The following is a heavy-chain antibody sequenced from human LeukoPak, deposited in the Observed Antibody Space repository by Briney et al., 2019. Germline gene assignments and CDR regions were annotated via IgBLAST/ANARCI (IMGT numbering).Heavy chain of an antibody. D-gene: IGHD5-12*01. Sequence: ASVNVSCEASGYTFTSYGISWVRQAPGQGLEWMGWISAYNGNTNYAQKLQGRVTMTTDTSTSTAYMELRSLRSDDTAVYYCARGVFRARTATLYYFDYWGQGTLVTVSS. CDR3: ARGVFRARTATLYYFDY. J-gene: IGHJ4*02. CDR2: ISAYNGNT. V-gene: IGHV1-18*01. CDR1: GYTFTSYG.